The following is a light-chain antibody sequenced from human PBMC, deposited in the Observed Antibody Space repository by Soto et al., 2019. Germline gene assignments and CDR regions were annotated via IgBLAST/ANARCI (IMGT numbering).Light chain of an antibody. J-gene: IGKJ1*01. V-gene: IGKV1-5*01. CDR3: QQYNNYPLT. CDR1: QTISSW. Sequence: DIQMTPSPSTLSASVGDRVTISCRASQTISSWLAWYQQKPGKAPKLLIYDASSLESGVPSRFSGSGSGTEFTLTISSLQTDDFATYYCQQYNNYPLTFGQGTKVDIK. CDR2: DAS.